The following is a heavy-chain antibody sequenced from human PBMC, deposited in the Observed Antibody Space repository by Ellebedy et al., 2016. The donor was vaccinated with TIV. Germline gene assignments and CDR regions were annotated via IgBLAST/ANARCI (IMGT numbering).Heavy chain of an antibody. CDR3: ARDGGAHTHRSYYYGLDV. J-gene: IGHJ6*01. V-gene: IGHV4-31*03. Sequence: LRLSCIVSPSTISSAVNPWRCIRRPPGKGPEWIGHISYCGSAHYNPSLRTRLSISLDTSTRQFSLRLSSVTAAETAVYLCARDGGAHTHRSYYYGLDVWGQGTTVTVS. CDR1: PSTISSAVNP. D-gene: IGHD2-15*01. CDR2: ISYCGSA.